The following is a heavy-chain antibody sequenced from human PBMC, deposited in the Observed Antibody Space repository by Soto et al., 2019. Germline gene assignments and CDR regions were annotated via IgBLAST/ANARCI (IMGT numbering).Heavy chain of an antibody. D-gene: IGHD3-10*01. CDR1: GYTFTGYF. CDR3: ARVIRGAYYNSPLDT. J-gene: IGHJ5*02. CDR2: INPYSGGA. Sequence: ASVKVSCKASGYTFTGYFMHWVRQAPGQGLEWMGWINPYSGGADYAQSFQGRVTMTRDTSISTVYMELSRLRFDDTAVYYCARVIRGAYYNSPLDTWGQVTVVTVSS. V-gene: IGHV1-2*02.